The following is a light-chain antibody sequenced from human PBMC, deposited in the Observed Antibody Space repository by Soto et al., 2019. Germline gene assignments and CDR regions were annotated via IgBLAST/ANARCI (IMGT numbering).Light chain of an antibody. Sequence: DVVMTQSPLSLPVTLGQPASISCRSTQSLVYDDGDTYWNWFQQRPGQSPRRLIYKVSNRDSGVPDRFSGSGSGTDFTLEISRVEAEDVGVYYCMQGTHRPLSFGQRARLAI. CDR2: KVS. V-gene: IGKV2-30*01. CDR3: MQGTHRPLS. CDR1: QSLVYDDGDTY. J-gene: IGKJ5*01.